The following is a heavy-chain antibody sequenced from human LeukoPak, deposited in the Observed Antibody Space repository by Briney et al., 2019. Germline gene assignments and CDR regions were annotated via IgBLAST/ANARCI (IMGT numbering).Heavy chain of an antibody. CDR3: AHSPMHRLELLNPGYFDY. CDR1: GFSLSTSGVG. CDR2: IYWNDDK. D-gene: IGHD1-7*01. J-gene: IGHJ4*02. Sequence: SGPTLVKPTETLTLTCTFSGFSLSTSGVGVGWIRQPPGKALDWLALIYWNDDKRYSPSLKSRLTITKDTSKNQVVLTMTNMDPVDTATYYCAHSPMHRLELLNPGYFDYWGQGTLVTVSS. V-gene: IGHV2-5*01.